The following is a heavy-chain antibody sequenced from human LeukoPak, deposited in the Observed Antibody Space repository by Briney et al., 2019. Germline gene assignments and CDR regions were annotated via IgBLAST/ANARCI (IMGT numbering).Heavy chain of an antibody. CDR2: IKHDGSEM. Sequence: GGSLRLSCAASGFAFSDYWMSWVRQAPGKGLEWVANIKHDGSEMFYVDSVKGRFIISRDNAKNSVYLQMNSLRIEDTAVYYCARAATGTSRDYWGQGTLLTVSS. D-gene: IGHD6-13*01. CDR1: GFAFSDYW. V-gene: IGHV3-7*04. CDR3: ARAATGTSRDY. J-gene: IGHJ4*02.